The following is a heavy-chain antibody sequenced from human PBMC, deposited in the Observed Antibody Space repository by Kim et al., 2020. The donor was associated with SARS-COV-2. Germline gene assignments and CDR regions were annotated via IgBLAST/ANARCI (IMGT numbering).Heavy chain of an antibody. CDR3: ASDGDLYSSGKDAFDI. CDR2: IKQDGNQK. D-gene: IGHD6-19*01. CDR1: GFTFSSYW. Sequence: GGSLRLSCAASGFTFSSYWMTWVRQAPGKGLEWVANIKQDGNQKYYVDSVKGRFTISRDNAKNSLYLQMNSLRAEDTAVYYCASDGDLYSSGKDAFDIWGQGTMVTVSS. V-gene: IGHV3-7*01. J-gene: IGHJ3*02.